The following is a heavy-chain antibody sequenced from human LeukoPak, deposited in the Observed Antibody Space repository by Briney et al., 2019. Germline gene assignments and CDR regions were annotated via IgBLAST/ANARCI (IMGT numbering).Heavy chain of an antibody. CDR2: VSSSGSTI. J-gene: IGHJ4*02. Sequence: GGSLRLFCAASGFTFSSYEMNWVRQAPGKGLEWVSYVSSSGSTIYYADSVKGRFTISRDNAKNSLYLQMNSLRAEDTAVYYCARDTYYDILTGYGRDYWGQGTLVTVSS. CDR1: GFTFSSYE. V-gene: IGHV3-48*03. D-gene: IGHD3-9*01. CDR3: ARDTYYDILTGYGRDY.